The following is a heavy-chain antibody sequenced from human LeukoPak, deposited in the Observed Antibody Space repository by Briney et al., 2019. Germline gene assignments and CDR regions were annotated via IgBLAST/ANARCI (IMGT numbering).Heavy chain of an antibody. V-gene: IGHV3-20*04. D-gene: IGHD3-9*01. CDR3: AREHYDILTGYFA. CDR2: IIWSGGST. Sequence: GGSLRLSCAASGFTFDDYGMSWVRQAPGKGLEWVSGIIWSGGSTGYADSVKGRFTISRDNAKNSLYLQMNSLRAEDTAVYYCAREHYDILTGYFAWGQGTLVTVSS. CDR1: GFTFDDYG. J-gene: IGHJ5*02.